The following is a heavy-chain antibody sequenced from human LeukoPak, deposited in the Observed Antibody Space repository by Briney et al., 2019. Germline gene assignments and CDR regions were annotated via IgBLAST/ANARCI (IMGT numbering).Heavy chain of an antibody. CDR2: IYSGGST. J-gene: IGHJ4*02. D-gene: IGHD3-22*01. CDR3: ARSGYHLWGFDY. CDR1: GFTVSSNY. Sequence: GGSLRLSCAASGFTVSSNYMSWVRQAPGKGLEWVSVIYSGGSTYYADSVKGRFTISRDNSKNTLYLQMNSLRAEDTAVYYCARSGYHLWGFDYWGQGTLVTVSS. V-gene: IGHV3-66*01.